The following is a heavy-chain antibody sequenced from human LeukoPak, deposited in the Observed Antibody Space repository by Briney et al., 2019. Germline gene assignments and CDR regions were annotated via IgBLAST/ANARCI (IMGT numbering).Heavy chain of an antibody. Sequence: SETLSLTCAVYGGSFSGYYWSWIRQPPGKGLEWIGYIYYSGSTNYNPSLKSRVTISVDTSKNQFSLKLSSVTAADTAVYYCAREGYCSSTSCHENDAFDIWGQGTMVTVSS. J-gene: IGHJ3*02. CDR2: IYYSGST. CDR1: GGSFSGYY. D-gene: IGHD2-2*01. CDR3: AREGYCSSTSCHENDAFDI. V-gene: IGHV4-59*01.